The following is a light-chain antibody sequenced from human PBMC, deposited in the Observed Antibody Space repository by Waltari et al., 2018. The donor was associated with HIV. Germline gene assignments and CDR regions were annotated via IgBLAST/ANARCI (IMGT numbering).Light chain of an antibody. V-gene: IGLV1-47*01. CDR3: SAWDDSLSVVV. J-gene: IGLJ3*02. CDR1: NSNVGRHS. CDR2: DND. Sequence: QSVLTQPPSASGTPGQGVTISCSGRNSNVGRHSVCWYRQLPGPAPKLLIYDNDKRPSGVSAQFSGSKSGTSASLAISGLRSDDEADYYCSAWDDSLSVVVFGGGTKLTVL.